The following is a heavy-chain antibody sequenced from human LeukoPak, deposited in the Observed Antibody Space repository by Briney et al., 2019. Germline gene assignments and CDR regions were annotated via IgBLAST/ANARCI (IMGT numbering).Heavy chain of an antibody. CDR1: GGSISSSSYY. J-gene: IGHJ4*02. V-gene: IGHV4-39*01. Sequence: PSETLSLTCTVSGGSISSSSYYWGWIRQPPGKGLEWIGSIYYSGSTYYNPSLKSRVTISVDTSKNQFSLKLSSVTAADTAVYYCARHLFDWLPGLSYYFDYWGQGTLVTVSS. D-gene: IGHD3-9*01. CDR3: ARHLFDWLPGLSYYFDY. CDR2: IYYSGST.